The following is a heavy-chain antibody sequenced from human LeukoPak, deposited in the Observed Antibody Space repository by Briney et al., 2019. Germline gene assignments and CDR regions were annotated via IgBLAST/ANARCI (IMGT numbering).Heavy chain of an antibody. D-gene: IGHD3-10*01. CDR3: AHSKVLLWFGEPFMGYFQH. J-gene: IGHJ1*01. Sequence: GSGPTLVNPTQTLTLTCTFSGFSLSTSRVGVXXXXXXXXXXXXXXXXXXXDDDKRYSPSLKSRLTITKDTSKNQVVLTMTNMDPVDTATYYCAHSKVLLWFGEPFMGYFQHWGQGTLVTVSS. V-gene: IGHV2-5*02. CDR2: XXXDDDK. CDR1: GFSLSTSRVG.